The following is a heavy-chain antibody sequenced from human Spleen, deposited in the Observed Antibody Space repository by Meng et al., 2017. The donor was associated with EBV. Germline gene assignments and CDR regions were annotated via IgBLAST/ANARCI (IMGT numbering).Heavy chain of an antibody. V-gene: IGHV4-30-4*01. CDR2: IYYSGST. CDR3: ARGGGSGSYDFDY. Sequence: QVRPPASGPGLGKPSPTLSLTCAVSGDSISSGSYFWRWIRQPPGKGLEWIGCIYYSGSTYYNPSLKSRVTISVDTSKNQFSLKLSSVTAADTAVYYCARGGGSGSYDFDYWGQGTLVTVSS. CDR1: GDSISSGSYF. J-gene: IGHJ4*02. D-gene: IGHD3-10*01.